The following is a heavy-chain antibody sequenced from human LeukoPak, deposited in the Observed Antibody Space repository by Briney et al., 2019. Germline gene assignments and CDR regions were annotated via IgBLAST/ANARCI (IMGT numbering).Heavy chain of an antibody. CDR2: MNQDGSEK. J-gene: IGHJ6*02. Sequence: GGSLRLSCAASGFTFSDSWMSWVRQAPGKGLEWVANMNQDGSEKDYVDSVKGRFTISRDNARKSLYLQMGSLRAKDTAVYYCATYTHWVAGDVWGQGTTVTVSS. CDR1: GFTFSDSW. CDR3: ATYTHWVAGDV. D-gene: IGHD3-16*01. V-gene: IGHV3-7*01.